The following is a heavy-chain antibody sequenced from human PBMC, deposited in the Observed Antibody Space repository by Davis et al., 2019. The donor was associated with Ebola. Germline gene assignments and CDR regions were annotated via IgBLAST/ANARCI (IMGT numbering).Heavy chain of an antibody. J-gene: IGHJ4*02. D-gene: IGHD5-12*01. V-gene: IGHV4-34*01. CDR2: ISHTGDT. CDR1: SGSFSGYY. Sequence: GSLRLSCAVYSGSFSGYYWSWIRQSPGKGLEWIGEISHTGDTNYNPSLKSRVTISVDTSKNQFSLKLSSVTAADTAVYYCARGPRWLRSHFDYWGQGTLVTVSS. CDR3: ARGPRWLRSHFDY.